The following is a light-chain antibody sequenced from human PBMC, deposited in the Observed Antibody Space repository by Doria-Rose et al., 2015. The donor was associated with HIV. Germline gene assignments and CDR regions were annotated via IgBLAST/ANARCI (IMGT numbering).Light chain of an antibody. Sequence: EIVLTQSPGTLSLSPGERATLSCRASQSFSSTYLAWYQQKPGQAPSLIIYDGSTRATGIPDRFSASGSGTDFTLTINRLEPEDFALYYCHRYGTSWTFGQGTKVEI. CDR2: DGS. J-gene: IGKJ1*01. CDR1: QSFSSTY. V-gene: IGKV3-20*01. CDR3: HRYGTSWT.